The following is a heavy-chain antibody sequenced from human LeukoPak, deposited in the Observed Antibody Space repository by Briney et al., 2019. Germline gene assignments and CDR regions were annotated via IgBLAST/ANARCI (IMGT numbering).Heavy chain of an antibody. Sequence: PGGPLRLSCAASGFTFSNYWMSWVRQAPGKGLEWVAHIYQDGSEKYYVDSVKGRFTISRDNAKNSLYLQMNSLRAEDTAVYYCARDGGGDIVVAFAFDIWGQGTMVTVSS. CDR3: ARDGGGDIVVAFAFDI. CDR2: IYQDGSEK. D-gene: IGHD2-15*01. CDR1: GFTFSNYW. V-gene: IGHV3-7*05. J-gene: IGHJ3*02.